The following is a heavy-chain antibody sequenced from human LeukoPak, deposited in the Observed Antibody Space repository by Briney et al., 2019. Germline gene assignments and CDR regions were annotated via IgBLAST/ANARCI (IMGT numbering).Heavy chain of an antibody. Sequence: GGSLRLSCAASGFTFSSYSMNWVRQAPGKGLEWVSSISSSSSYIYYADPVKGRFTISRDNAKNSLYLQMNSLRAEDTAVYYCAKEAYYYDSRGRGAFDIWGQGTMVTVSS. CDR2: ISSSSSYI. CDR3: AKEAYYYDSRGRGAFDI. J-gene: IGHJ3*02. CDR1: GFTFSSYS. V-gene: IGHV3-21*01. D-gene: IGHD3-22*01.